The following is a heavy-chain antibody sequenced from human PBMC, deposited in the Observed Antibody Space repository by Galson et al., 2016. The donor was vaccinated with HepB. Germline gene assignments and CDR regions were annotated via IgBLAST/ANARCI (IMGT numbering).Heavy chain of an antibody. CDR3: ARGGPLSTSWYLDF. V-gene: IGHV3-23*01. Sequence: SLRLSCAASGFTFNNYAMSWVRQAPGKGLEWVSGIRGGGNNAYYADPVKGRFTISRDNSNNTLYLQMNSLRAEDTAVYYCARGGPLSTSWYLDFWGQGTLLTVS. J-gene: IGHJ4*02. CDR1: GFTFNNYA. CDR2: IRGGGNNA. D-gene: IGHD6-13*01.